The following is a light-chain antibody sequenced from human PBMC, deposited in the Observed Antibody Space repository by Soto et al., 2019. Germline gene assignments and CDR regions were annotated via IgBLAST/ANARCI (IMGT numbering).Light chain of an antibody. J-gene: IGLJ2*01. CDR2: DNN. CDR1: SSNIRNNY. CDR3: GTWDSSRSAVV. V-gene: IGLV1-51*01. Sequence: QSVLPHPPSVSGAPGQRVTISCSGSSSNIRNNYVSWYQQLPGTAPKLLIYDNNKRPSGIPDRFSGSKSGTSATLGITGLQTGYEADYYCGTWDSSRSAVVFGGGT.